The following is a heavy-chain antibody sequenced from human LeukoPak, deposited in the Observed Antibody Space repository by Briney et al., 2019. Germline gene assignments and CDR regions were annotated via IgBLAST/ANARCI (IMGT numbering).Heavy chain of an antibody. J-gene: IGHJ3*02. CDR3: ARDQPGTTASAFDI. CDR1: GFTFSSYS. Sequence: PGGSLRLSCAASGFTFSSYSMNWVRQAPGKGLEWVAVISYDGSNKYYADSVKGRFTISRDNSKNTLYLQMNSLRAEDTAVYYCARDQPGTTASAFDIWGQGTMVTVSS. V-gene: IGHV3-30*03. D-gene: IGHD1-7*01. CDR2: ISYDGSNK.